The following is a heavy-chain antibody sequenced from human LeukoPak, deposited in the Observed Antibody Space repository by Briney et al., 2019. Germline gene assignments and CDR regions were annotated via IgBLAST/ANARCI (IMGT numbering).Heavy chain of an antibody. J-gene: IGHJ6*03. CDR2: INPNSGGT. V-gene: IGHV1-2*02. CDR1: GYTFTGYY. CDR3: ARRGVEQWLVEYYYYYMDV. Sequence: ASVKVSCKASGYTFTGYYMHWVRQAPGQGLEWMGWINPNSGGTNYAQKFQGRVTMTRDTSISTAYMELSRLRSDDTAVYYCARRGVEQWLVEYYYYYMDVWGKGTTVTVSS. D-gene: IGHD6-19*01.